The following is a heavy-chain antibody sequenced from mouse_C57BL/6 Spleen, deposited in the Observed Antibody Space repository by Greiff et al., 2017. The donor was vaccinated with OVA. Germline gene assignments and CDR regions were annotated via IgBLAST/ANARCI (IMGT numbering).Heavy chain of an antibody. V-gene: IGHV1-64*01. D-gene: IGHD1-1*01. CDR2: IHPNSGST. J-gene: IGHJ1*03. CDR1: GYTFTSYW. Sequence: QVQLQQSGAELVKPGASVKLSCKASGYTFTSYWMHWVKQRPGQGLEWIGMIHPNSGSTNYNEKFKSKATLTVDKSSSTAYMQLSSLTSEDSAVYYCAREISYGSSYRYFDVWGTGTTVTDSS. CDR3: AREISYGSSYRYFDV.